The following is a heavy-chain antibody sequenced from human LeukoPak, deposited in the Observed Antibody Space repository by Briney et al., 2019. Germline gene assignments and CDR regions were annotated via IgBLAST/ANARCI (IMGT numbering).Heavy chain of an antibody. V-gene: IGHV3-15*01. J-gene: IGHJ6*03. CDR3: SWIRGALGYFFMDV. D-gene: IGHD3-10*01. CDR2: IKSKVSGETT. Sequence: GGSLRLSCAASGFTFSNAWVSWVRQAPGKGLEWIGSIKSKVSGETTDYAEPVKGRFTISRDDSKNTIYLQLNSLKTEDTAVYYCSWIRGALGYFFMDVWGKGTTVTISS. CDR1: GFTFSNAW.